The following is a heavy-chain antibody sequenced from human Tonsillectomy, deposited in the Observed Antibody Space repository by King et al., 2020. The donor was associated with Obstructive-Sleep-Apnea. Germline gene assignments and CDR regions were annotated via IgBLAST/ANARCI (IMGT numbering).Heavy chain of an antibody. Sequence: VQLVESGGGLVKPGRSLRLCCAASGFTFDDYAMHWVRQAPGKGLKWVSGISWNSGSIGYADSVKGRFTISRDNAKNFLYLQMNSLRAEDTALYYCAKDISSGWYGPIDYWGQGTLVTVSA. J-gene: IGHJ4*02. CDR2: ISWNSGSI. CDR1: GFTFDDYA. CDR3: AKDISSGWYGPIDY. V-gene: IGHV3-9*01. D-gene: IGHD6-19*01.